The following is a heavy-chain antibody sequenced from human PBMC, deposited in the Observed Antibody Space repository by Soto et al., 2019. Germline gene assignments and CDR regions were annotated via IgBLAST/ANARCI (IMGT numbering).Heavy chain of an antibody. J-gene: IGHJ6*02. CDR3: ARGDWNVEAGPYYYGMDV. V-gene: IGHV1-69*13. D-gene: IGHD1-1*01. CDR1: GGTFSSYA. CDR2: IIPIFGTA. Sequence: SVKVSCKASGGTFSSYAISWVRQAPGQGLEWMGGIIPIFGTANYAQKFQGRVTITADESTSTAHMELSSLGSEDTAVYYCARGDWNVEAGPYYYGMDVWGQGTTVTVSS.